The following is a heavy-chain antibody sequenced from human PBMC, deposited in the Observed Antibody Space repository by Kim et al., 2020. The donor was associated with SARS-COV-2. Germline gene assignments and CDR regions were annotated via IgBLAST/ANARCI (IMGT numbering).Heavy chain of an antibody. J-gene: IGHJ3*02. CDR2: ISYDGSNK. Sequence: GGSLRLSCAASGFTFSSYAMHWVRQAPGKGLEWVAVISYDGSNKYYADSVKGRFTISRDNSKNTLYLQMNSLRAEDTAVYYCARDQRGYPRNDAFDIWGQGTMGTVSS. CDR3: ARDQRGYPRNDAFDI. D-gene: IGHD3-3*01. CDR1: GFTFSSYA. V-gene: IGHV3-30*04.